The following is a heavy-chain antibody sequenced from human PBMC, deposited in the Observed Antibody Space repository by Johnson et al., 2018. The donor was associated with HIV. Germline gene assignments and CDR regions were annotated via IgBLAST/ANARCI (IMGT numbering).Heavy chain of an antibody. CDR1: GFLVSSNY. V-gene: IGHV3-66*03. J-gene: IGHJ3*02. CDR2: IYSGGST. Sequence: VQLVESGGGLIQPGGSLRLSCAASGFLVSSNYMSWVRQAPGKGMEWVSVIYSGGSTYYADSVKGRFTISRDNSKNTLYLQMNSLRAEDTAVYYCAREGRTGPDTFDIWGQGTMLTVSS. CDR3: AREGRTGPDTFDI.